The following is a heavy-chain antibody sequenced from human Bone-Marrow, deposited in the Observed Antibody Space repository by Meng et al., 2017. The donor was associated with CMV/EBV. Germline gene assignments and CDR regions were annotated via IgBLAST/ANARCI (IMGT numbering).Heavy chain of an antibody. D-gene: IGHD6-19*01. V-gene: IGHV3-11*04. J-gene: IGHJ6*02. CDR2: ISSSGSTI. CDR1: GFTFSNYY. Sequence: GESLKISCAASGFTFSNYYMSWIRQAPGKGLEWVSYISSSGSTIYYTDSVKGRFTISRDNAKNSLYLQMNSLRAEDTAVYYCAKDMSSGWYNYYYYGMDVWGQGTTVTVSS. CDR3: AKDMSSGWYNYYYYGMDV.